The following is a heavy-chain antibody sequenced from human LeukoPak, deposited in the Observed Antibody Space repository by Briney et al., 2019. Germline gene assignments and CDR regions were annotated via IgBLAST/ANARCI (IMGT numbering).Heavy chain of an antibody. Sequence: RASVKVSCKASGYTFTSYGISWVRQAPGQGLEWMGWISVYNGNTNYAQKLQGRVTMTTDTSTSTVYMELRSLRSDDTAVYYCARVVKDIVVVPDDYYYYYYMDVWGKGTTVTVSS. CDR3: ARVVKDIVVVPDDYYYYYYMDV. CDR1: GYTFTSYG. CDR2: ISVYNGNT. V-gene: IGHV1-18*01. D-gene: IGHD2-2*01. J-gene: IGHJ6*03.